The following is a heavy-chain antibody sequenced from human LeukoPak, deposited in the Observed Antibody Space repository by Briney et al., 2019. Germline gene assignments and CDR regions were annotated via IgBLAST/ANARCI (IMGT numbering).Heavy chain of an antibody. Sequence: GGSLRLSCAASGFIVSSNYMSWVRQAPGKGLEWVSVIYSGGSTYYADSVKGRFTISRDNSKNTLYLQMNSLRAEDTAVYYCARDGVVRGDGLAFDIWGQGTMVTVSS. J-gene: IGHJ3*02. V-gene: IGHV3-53*01. CDR1: GFIVSSNY. CDR3: ARDGVVRGDGLAFDI. D-gene: IGHD3-10*01. CDR2: IYSGGST.